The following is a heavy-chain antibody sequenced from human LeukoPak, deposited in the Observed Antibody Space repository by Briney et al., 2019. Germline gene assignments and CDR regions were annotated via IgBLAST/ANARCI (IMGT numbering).Heavy chain of an antibody. CDR2: TYYRSKWYN. Sequence: SQTLSLTCAISRDSVSSNSAAWNWIRQSPSRGLEWLGRTYYRSKWYNDYAVSVKSRITINPDTSKNQFSLQLNSVTPEDTAVYYCASALLLWFGESHPYGMDVWGQGTTVTVSS. CDR1: RDSVSSNSAA. CDR3: ASALLLWFGESHPYGMDV. J-gene: IGHJ6*02. V-gene: IGHV6-1*01. D-gene: IGHD3-10*01.